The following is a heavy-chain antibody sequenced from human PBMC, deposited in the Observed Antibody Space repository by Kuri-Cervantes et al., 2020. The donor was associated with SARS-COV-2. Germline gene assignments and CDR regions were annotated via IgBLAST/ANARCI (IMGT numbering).Heavy chain of an antibody. CDR2: IYYSGST. V-gene: IGHV4-59*13. D-gene: IGHD3-10*01. J-gene: IGHJ4*02. CDR3: ARVGGNWELPLDY. Sequence: SETLSLTCTVSGGSISSYYWSWIRQPPGKGLEWIGYIYYSGSTNYNPSLKSRVTISVDTSKNQFSLKLSSVTAADTAVYYCARVGGNWELPLDYWGQGTLVTDSS. CDR1: GGSISSYY.